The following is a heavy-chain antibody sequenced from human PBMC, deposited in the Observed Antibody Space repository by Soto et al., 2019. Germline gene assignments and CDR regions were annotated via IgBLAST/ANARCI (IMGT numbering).Heavy chain of an antibody. CDR2: TRNKANSYTT. CDR3: ARMATTEAHYYYYGMDV. V-gene: IGHV3-72*01. CDR1: GFTFSDHY. J-gene: IGHJ6*02. Sequence: EVQLVESGGGLVQPGGSLRLSCAASGFTFSDHYMDWVRQAPGKGLEWVGRTRNKANSYTTEYAASVKGRFTISRDDSKNSLYLQMNSLKTEDTAVYYGARMATTEAHYYYYGMDVWGQGTTVTVSS. D-gene: IGHD5-12*01.